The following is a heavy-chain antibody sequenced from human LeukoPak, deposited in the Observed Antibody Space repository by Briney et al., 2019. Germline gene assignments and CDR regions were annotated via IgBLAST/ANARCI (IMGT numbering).Heavy chain of an antibody. Sequence: GSLRLSCAASGFTFSGSAMHWVRQASGKGLEWVGRIRSKANSYATAYAASVKGRFTISRDDSKNTAYLQMNSLKTEDTAVYYCTRRPQAAAGRYYYYYMDVWGKGTTVTVSS. CDR1: GFTFSGSA. J-gene: IGHJ6*03. CDR2: IRSKANSYAT. CDR3: TRRPQAAAGRYYYYYMDV. D-gene: IGHD6-13*01. V-gene: IGHV3-73*01.